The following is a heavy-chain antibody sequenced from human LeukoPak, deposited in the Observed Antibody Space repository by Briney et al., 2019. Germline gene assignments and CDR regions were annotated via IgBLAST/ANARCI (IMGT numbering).Heavy chain of an antibody. D-gene: IGHD4-17*01. Sequence: SETLSLTCTDSGGSISSGSYYWSWIRQPAGKGLEWIGRIYTSGSTNYNPSLKSRVTISVDTSKNQFSLKLSSVTAADTAVYYCARGVTVPDYWGQGTLVTVSS. J-gene: IGHJ4*02. CDR3: ARGVTVPDY. CDR2: IYTSGST. V-gene: IGHV4-61*02. CDR1: GGSISSGSYY.